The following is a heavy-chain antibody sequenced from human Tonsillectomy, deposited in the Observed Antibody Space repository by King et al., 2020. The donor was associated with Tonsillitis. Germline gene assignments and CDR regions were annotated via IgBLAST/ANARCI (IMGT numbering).Heavy chain of an antibody. J-gene: IGHJ4*02. V-gene: IGHV4-31*03. Sequence: VQLQESGPGLVKPSQTLSLTCTVSGASISNGDYYWSWIRQHPGKGLEWIGYISYSGSTYYYPSLQSRVTMSVDTSKNQFSLKLSSVAAADSAVYYCASYAYTFWTSIGWGQGTLVTVSS. D-gene: IGHD3/OR15-3a*01. CDR2: ISYSGST. CDR1: GASISNGDYY. CDR3: ASYAYTFWTSIG.